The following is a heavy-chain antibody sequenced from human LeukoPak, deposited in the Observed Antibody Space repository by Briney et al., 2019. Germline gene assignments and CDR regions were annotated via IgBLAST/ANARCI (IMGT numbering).Heavy chain of an antibody. CDR2: ISYSGST. Sequence: SETLSLTCTVSGGSISTYYWTWIRQPPGKGLEWIGSISYSGSTNYSPSLEGRVTMSVDTSKNQFSLKLRAVTAADTAVYFCARQELSYGSGSHFDYRGQGILVTVSS. V-gene: IGHV4-59*08. CDR3: ARQELSYGSGSHFDY. CDR1: GGSISTYY. J-gene: IGHJ4*02. D-gene: IGHD3-10*01.